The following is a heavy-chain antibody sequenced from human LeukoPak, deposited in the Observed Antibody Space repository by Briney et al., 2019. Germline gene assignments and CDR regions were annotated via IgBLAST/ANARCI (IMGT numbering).Heavy chain of an antibody. Sequence: SQTLSLTCTLSLGSISSGGYYWSWIRQHPGKCLEWIGYIYYSGSTYYNPSHKSRVTISVDTSKNQFSLKLSSVTAADTAVYYCARAEHCSSTSCYPSKIHYFDYWGQGTLVTVSS. CDR1: LGSISSGGYY. CDR2: IYYSGST. D-gene: IGHD2-2*01. J-gene: IGHJ4*02. CDR3: ARAEHCSSTSCYPSKIHYFDY. V-gene: IGHV4-31*02.